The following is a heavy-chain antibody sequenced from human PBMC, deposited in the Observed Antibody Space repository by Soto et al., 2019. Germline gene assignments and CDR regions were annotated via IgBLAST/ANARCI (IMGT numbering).Heavy chain of an antibody. J-gene: IGHJ4*02. Sequence: GGSLRLSCAASGFTFSSYGMHWVRQAPGKGLEWVAVIWYDGSNKYYADSVEGRFTISRDNSKNTLYLQMNSLRAEDTAVYYCARDSAAIAVAGPDYWGQGTLVTVSS. CDR2: IWYDGSNK. CDR3: ARDSAAIAVAGPDY. D-gene: IGHD6-19*01. CDR1: GFTFSSYG. V-gene: IGHV3-33*01.